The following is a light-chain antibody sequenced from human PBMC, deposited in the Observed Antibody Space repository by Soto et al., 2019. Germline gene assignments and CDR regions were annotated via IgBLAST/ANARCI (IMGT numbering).Light chain of an antibody. CDR3: QQYYSDPWT. CDR1: QGISSY. CDR2: AAS. J-gene: IGKJ1*01. Sequence: AIRMTQSPSSLSASTGDRVTITCRASQGISSYLAWYQQKPGKAPKLLIYAASTLQSGVPSRFSGSGSGTDFTLTISCLQSEDCATYYGQQYYSDPWTFGQGTKVEIK. V-gene: IGKV1-8*01.